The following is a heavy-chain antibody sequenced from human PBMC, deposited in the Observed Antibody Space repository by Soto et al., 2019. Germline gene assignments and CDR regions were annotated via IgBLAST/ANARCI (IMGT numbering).Heavy chain of an antibody. V-gene: IGHV3-30-3*01. J-gene: IGHJ5*02. CDR3: ARDSGSVAGTGWFDP. CDR1: GFTFSSNA. D-gene: IGHD6-19*01. CDR2: ISYDGSNK. Sequence: VQLVESGGGVVQPGRSLRLSCAASGFTFSSNAMHWVRQAPGKGLEWVAVISYDGSNKYYADSVKGRFTISRDNSKNTLYLQMNSLRAEDTAVYYCARDSGSVAGTGWFDPWGQGTLVTVSS.